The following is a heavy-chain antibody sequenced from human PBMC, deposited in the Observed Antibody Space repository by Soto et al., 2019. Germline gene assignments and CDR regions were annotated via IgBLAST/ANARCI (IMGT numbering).Heavy chain of an antibody. CDR1: GGTFSTYA. CDR2: IIPIFGTS. D-gene: IGHD3-10*01. V-gene: IGHV1-69*13. J-gene: IGHJ4*02. Sequence: SVKVSCKASGGTFSTYAISWVRQAPGQGLEWMGGIIPIFGTSTNAEKFQGRVTITADESTNTVYMELSSVTAADTAVYYCARLRGSGSYYYLPLDLLFDYWGQGTLVTVSS. CDR3: ARLRGSGSYYYLPLDLLFDY.